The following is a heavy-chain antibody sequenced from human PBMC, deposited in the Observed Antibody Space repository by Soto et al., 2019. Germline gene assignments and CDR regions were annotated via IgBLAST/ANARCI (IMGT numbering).Heavy chain of an antibody. V-gene: IGHV3-66*03. Sequence: GGSLRLSSAACGFTVSSNYISWVRQAPGKGLEWVSVXXSXXSXXXXXSXXGRFTISRDNSKNTLYLQMNSLRAEDTAVYYCARDPPLLLWFGELHVWGQGTRVTASS. CDR2: XXSXXSX. CDR3: ARDPPLLLWFGELHV. D-gene: IGHD3-10*01. J-gene: IGHJ6*02. CDR1: GFTVSSNY.